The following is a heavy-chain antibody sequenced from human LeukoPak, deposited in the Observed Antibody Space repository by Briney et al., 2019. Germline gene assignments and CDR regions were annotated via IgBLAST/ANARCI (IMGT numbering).Heavy chain of an antibody. CDR2: ISGSGSHT. CDR3: ARVGSTVAAGTPDY. D-gene: IGHD6-13*01. CDR1: GFTFSDYY. Sequence: GGSLRLSCAASGFTFSDYYMSWIRQAPGKGLEWDSYISGSGSHTTYADSVRGRFTISRANAKNSLSLQVNSLRADDTAVYYCARVGSTVAAGTPDYWGQGTLVTVSS. V-gene: IGHV3-11*06. J-gene: IGHJ4*02.